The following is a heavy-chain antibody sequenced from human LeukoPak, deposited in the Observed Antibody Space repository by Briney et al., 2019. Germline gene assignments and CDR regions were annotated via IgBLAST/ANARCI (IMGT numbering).Heavy chain of an antibody. CDR1: GYTFTSYY. J-gene: IGHJ3*02. CDR3: AISRDTRDAFDI. CDR2: INPSGGIT. Sequence: ASVKVSCKASGYTFTSYYMHWVRQAPGQGLEWMGLINPSGGITNYAQKFQGTVTMTTDTSTSKVYMELSRLRSEDTAVYYCAISRDTRDAFDIWGQGIMVTVSS. V-gene: IGHV1-46*01. D-gene: IGHD5-24*01.